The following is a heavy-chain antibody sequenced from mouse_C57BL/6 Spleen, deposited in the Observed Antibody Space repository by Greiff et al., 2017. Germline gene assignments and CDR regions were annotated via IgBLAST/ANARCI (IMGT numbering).Heavy chain of an antibody. D-gene: IGHD2-5*01. CDR3: TRRYSRGYFDV. V-gene: IGHV1-15*01. Sequence: VQLQQSGAELVRPGASVTLSCKASGYTFTDYEMHWVKQTPVHGLEWIGAIDPETGGTAYNQKFKGKAILTADKSSSTAYMELRSLTSEDSAVYYCTRRYSRGYFDVWGTGTTVTVSS. CDR2: IDPETGGT. J-gene: IGHJ1*03. CDR1: GYTFTDYE.